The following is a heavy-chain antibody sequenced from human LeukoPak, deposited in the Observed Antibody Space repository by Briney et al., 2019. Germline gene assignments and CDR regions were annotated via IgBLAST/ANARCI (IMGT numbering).Heavy chain of an antibody. Sequence: GGSLRLSCAASGFTFSSYAMTWFRQAPGKGLEWVSSISASGDGTFTADSMKGRFTISRDSSENTLYLQMSSLRAEDTAVYYCAKAPVGYTHGPSPLDYWGQGILVTVSS. CDR3: AKAPVGYTHGPSPLDY. V-gene: IGHV3-23*01. CDR1: GFTFSSYA. CDR2: ISASGDGT. D-gene: IGHD5-18*01. J-gene: IGHJ4*02.